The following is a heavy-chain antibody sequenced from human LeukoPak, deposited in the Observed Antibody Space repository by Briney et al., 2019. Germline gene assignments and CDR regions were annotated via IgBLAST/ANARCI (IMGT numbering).Heavy chain of an antibody. CDR2: MSSTGSTI. Sequence: PGGSLRLSCEASGFTFSDDYMSWLRQPPGKGLEWVSYMSSTGSTIFYADSVKGRFTISRDNAKNSLYLQMNSLRAEDTAVYYCARGSRGNFDYWGQGTLVTVSS. V-gene: IGHV3-11*04. CDR3: ARGSRGNFDY. CDR1: GFTFSDDY. J-gene: IGHJ4*02. D-gene: IGHD4-23*01.